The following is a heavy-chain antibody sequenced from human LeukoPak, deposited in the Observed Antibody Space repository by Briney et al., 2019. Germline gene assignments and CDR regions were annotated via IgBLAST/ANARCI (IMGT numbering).Heavy chain of an antibody. D-gene: IGHD3-10*01. CDR1: GGSISSYY. Sequence: SETLSLTCTVSGGSISSYYWSWIRQPPGKGLEWIGYIYYSGSTNYNPSLKSRVTISVDTSKNQFSLKLSSVTAADTAVYYCARYFGGYYGSGSYLGCNWFDPWGQGTLVTVSS. CDR3: ARYFGGYYGSGSYLGCNWFDP. CDR2: IYYSGST. J-gene: IGHJ5*02. V-gene: IGHV4-59*08.